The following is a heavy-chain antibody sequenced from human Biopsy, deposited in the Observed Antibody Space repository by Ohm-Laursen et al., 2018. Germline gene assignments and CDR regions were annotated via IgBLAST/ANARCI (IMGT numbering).Heavy chain of an antibody. CDR1: GYTFTTYY. J-gene: IGHJ4*02. V-gene: IGHV1-46*01. D-gene: IGHD6-19*01. CDR2: INPGGNST. CDR3: ARNTGWYGDLYYFDY. Sequence: VATVKISCKASGYTFTTYYIHWVRQAPGQGLEWMGIINPGGNSTAYTQNFQGRVTMTWDTSTTTVYMELSSLRSADTAVYFCARNTGWYGDLYYFDYWGQGTLVTVSS.